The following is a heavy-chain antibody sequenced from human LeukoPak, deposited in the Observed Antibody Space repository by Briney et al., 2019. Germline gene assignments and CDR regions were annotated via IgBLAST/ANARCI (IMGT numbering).Heavy chain of an antibody. V-gene: IGHV4-39*07. CDR3: ARQVAVVEPTDPNWFDS. D-gene: IGHD2-21*01. Sequence: SETLSLTCNVSGDSIGRSTYYWGWVRQTPEKGLEWIGSIFYNGRTYYTPSLQSRVIMSLDTSKNQFSLRLTSVTAADTAVYYCARQVAVVEPTDPNWFDSWGQGTLVTVSS. J-gene: IGHJ5*01. CDR1: GDSIGRSTYY. CDR2: IFYNGRT.